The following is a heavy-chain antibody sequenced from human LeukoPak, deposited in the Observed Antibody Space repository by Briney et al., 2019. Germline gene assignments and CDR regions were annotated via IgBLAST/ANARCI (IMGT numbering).Heavy chain of an antibody. J-gene: IGHJ5*02. V-gene: IGHV3-23*01. D-gene: IGHD6-19*01. CDR3: AKDQSSSGWYGNWFDP. CDR1: GFTFDDYA. CDR2: ISGSGGST. Sequence: PGGSLRLSCAASGFTFDDYAMHWVRHAPGKGLEWVSAISGSGGSTYYADSVKGRFTISRDNSKNTLYLQMGSLRAEDTAVYYCAKDQSSSGWYGNWFDPWGQGTLVTVSS.